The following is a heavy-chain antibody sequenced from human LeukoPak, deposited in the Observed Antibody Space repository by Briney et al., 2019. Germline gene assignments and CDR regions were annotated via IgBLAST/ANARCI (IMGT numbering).Heavy chain of an antibody. J-gene: IGHJ4*02. CDR1: GYTFATYG. D-gene: IGHD6-13*01. CDR3: ARGPLDSLVRLFDY. CDR2: ISAYNGNT. V-gene: IGHV1-18*01. Sequence: ASVTVSCKASGYTFATYGISWVRQAPGQGLEWMGWISAYNGNTNYAQKLQGRVTMTTDTSTSTAYVELRGLRSDDTAVYYCARGPLDSLVRLFDYWGQGTLVTVSS.